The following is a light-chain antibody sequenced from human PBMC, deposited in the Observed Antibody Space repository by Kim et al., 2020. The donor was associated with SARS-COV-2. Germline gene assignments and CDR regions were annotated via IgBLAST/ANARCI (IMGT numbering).Light chain of an antibody. CDR1: QSVSRY. Sequence: WSPGERATLSCRASQSVSRYLAWYQQKPGQAPRRLIYDASNRATDIPARFSGSGSGTEFTLTISSLEPEDFAVYYCQQRSNWPLTFGGGTKGDIK. CDR2: DAS. J-gene: IGKJ4*01. V-gene: IGKV3-11*01. CDR3: QQRSNWPLT.